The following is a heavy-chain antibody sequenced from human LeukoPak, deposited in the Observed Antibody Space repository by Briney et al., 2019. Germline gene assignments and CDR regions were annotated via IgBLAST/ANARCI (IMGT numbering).Heavy chain of an antibody. V-gene: IGHV4-38-2*02. CDR1: GYSISSGYY. CDR2: IFYNGGP. D-gene: IGHD1-26*01. J-gene: IGHJ3*02. CDR3: ASYSGTYSAFEI. Sequence: SETLSLTCTVSGYSISSGYYWGWVRQSPGRGLEWLGNIFYNGGPYYNPSFKSRVAISVDTSKNHFSLTLNALTAADTAVYYCASYSGTYSAFEIWGQGTLVTVSS.